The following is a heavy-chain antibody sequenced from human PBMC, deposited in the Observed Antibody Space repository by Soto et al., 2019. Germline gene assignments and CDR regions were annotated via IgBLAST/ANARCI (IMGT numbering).Heavy chain of an antibody. J-gene: IGHJ5*02. CDR2: IIGSGGST. D-gene: IGHD2-2*01. CDR1: VFTFSSYA. Sequence: GPLRDSWAASVFTFSSYARSWVRQAPVKGLEWVSAIIGSGGSTYYADSVKGRFTISRDNSKNTLYLQMNSLRAEDTAVYYCAKEEYCSSTSCLDYNWFDTWGQGTLVTVSS. CDR3: AKEEYCSSTSCLDYNWFDT. V-gene: IGHV3-23*01.